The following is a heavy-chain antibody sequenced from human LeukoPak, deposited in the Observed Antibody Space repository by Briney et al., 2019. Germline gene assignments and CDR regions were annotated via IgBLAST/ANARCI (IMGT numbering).Heavy chain of an antibody. CDR1: GFTFSTYS. V-gene: IGHV3-33*08. D-gene: IGHD3-22*01. CDR3: ARDLEDSSPFGAFDM. J-gene: IGHJ3*02. CDR2: IWFDGIRK. Sequence: PGGSLRLSCAASGFTFSTYSMNWVRQAPGKGLEWVAAIWFDGIRKYYADSVKGRLTISRDNSKNTLYLQMNSLRAEDTAVYYCARDLEDSSPFGAFDMWGQGTMVTVSS.